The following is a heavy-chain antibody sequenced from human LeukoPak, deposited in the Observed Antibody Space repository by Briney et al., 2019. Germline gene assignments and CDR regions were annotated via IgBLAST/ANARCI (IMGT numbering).Heavy chain of an antibody. V-gene: IGHV3-66*01. J-gene: IGHJ4*02. D-gene: IGHD3-22*01. CDR3: ARGEGITMIVVADY. CDR2: IYSGGST. CDR1: EFSVGSNY. Sequence: GGSLRLSCAASEFSVGSNYMTWVRQATGKGLEWVSLIYSGGSTYYADSVKGRFTISRDNAKNSLYLQMNSLRAEDTAVYYCARGEGITMIVVADYWGQGTLVTVSS.